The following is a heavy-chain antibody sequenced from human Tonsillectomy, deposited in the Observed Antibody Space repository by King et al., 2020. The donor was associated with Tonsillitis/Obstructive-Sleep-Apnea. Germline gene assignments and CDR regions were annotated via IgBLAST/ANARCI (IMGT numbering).Heavy chain of an antibody. CDR2: IYPGDSDT. D-gene: IGHD2-21*01. Sequence: VQLVQSGAEVKKPGESLKISCKGSGYSFTSSWIGWVRQMPGKGLEWMGIIYPGDSDTRYSPSFQGQVTISADKSISTAYLQWSSLKASDTAMYYCARQKSDGYYYYYMDVWGKGTTVTVSS. J-gene: IGHJ6*03. CDR1: GYSFTSSW. CDR3: ARQKSDGYYYYYMDV. V-gene: IGHV5-51*01.